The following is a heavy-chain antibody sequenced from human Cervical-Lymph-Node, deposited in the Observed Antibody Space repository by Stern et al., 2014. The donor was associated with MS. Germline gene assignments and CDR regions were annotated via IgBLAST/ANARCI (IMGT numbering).Heavy chain of an antibody. CDR1: GYTFNNFW. CDR3: ARTRSSSWNWYFDV. CDR2: IYPGDSDT. D-gene: IGHD2-2*01. V-gene: IGHV5-51*03. Sequence: EVQLVESGAEVKLPGQSLKISCQGSGYTFNNFWIGWVRQMPGKGLEWMGIIYPGDSDTRYSPSFKGQVSISVDRSSRVAYLQWRSLKASDTAIYYCARTRSSSWNWYFDVWGRGTQVAV. J-gene: IGHJ2*01.